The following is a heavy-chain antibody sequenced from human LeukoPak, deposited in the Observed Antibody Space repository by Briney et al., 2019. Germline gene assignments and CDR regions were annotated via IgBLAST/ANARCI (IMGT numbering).Heavy chain of an antibody. CDR1: GFTFSSYS. CDR2: ISSSSSTI. V-gene: IGHV3-48*01. J-gene: IGHJ3*02. D-gene: IGHD1-14*01. Sequence: PGGSLRLSCAASGFTFSSYSMNWVRQAPGKGLEWVSYISSSSSTIYYADSVKGRFTVSRDNAKNSLYLQMNSLRAEDTAVYYCGRGGSYRAFDIWGRGTMVTVSS. CDR3: GRGGSYRAFDI.